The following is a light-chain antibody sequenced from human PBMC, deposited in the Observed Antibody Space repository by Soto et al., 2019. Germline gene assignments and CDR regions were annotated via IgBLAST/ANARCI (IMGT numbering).Light chain of an antibody. J-gene: IGKJ1*01. CDR1: QNINNY. V-gene: IGKV1-39*01. CDR3: QQSYSRPPT. Sequence: DIQMTQSPSSLSASVGDRVTITCRASQNINNYLNWYQQKPGKAPKLLIYTASNLQSGVPSRFSGSGFGTYFTLTISSLQPEDFATYYCQQSYSRPPTFGQGTKVDI. CDR2: TAS.